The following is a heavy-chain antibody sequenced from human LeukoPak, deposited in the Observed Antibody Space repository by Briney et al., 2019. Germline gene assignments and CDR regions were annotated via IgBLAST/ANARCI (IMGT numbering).Heavy chain of an antibody. CDR2: MNPNSGNT. J-gene: IGHJ4*02. Sequence: ASVKVSCKASGYTFTRYDINWVRQATGQGLEWMGWMNPNSGNTGYAQKFQGRVTMTRNTSISTAYMELSSLRSEDTAVYYCAADDDFWSGYYTCWGQGTLVTVSS. CDR1: GYTFTRYD. CDR3: AADDDFWSGYYTC. V-gene: IGHV1-8*01. D-gene: IGHD3-3*01.